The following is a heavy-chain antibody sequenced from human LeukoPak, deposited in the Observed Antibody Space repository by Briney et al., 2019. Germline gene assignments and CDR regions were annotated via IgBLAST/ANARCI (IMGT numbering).Heavy chain of an antibody. D-gene: IGHD1-26*01. V-gene: IGHV1-24*01. CDR1: GNTLTELS. Sequence: ASVKVSRKVTGNTLTELSLHLVRQAPAKGLEWLGCFDPGDGKIIYTQKFQGRVTITEDRSTDTAYMDLSSLSSDDTAVYYCETGGVWDLLNYWGQGAIVTVSS. CDR2: FDPGDGKI. J-gene: IGHJ4*02. CDR3: ETGGVWDLLNY.